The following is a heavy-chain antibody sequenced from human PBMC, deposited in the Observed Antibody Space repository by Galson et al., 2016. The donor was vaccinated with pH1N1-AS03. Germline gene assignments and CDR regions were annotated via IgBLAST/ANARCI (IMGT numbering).Heavy chain of an antibody. CDR2: ISHDGGNT. V-gene: IGHV3-30*01. CDR3: ARVSDLEGGPKTAVFDY. CDR1: GFTFRSYA. J-gene: IGHJ4*02. Sequence: SLRLSCAASGFTFRSYAMHWVRQAPGKGLEWVALISHDGGNTKYGDSVKGRFTVSRDNSKNTMFLQMNSLRGEDTAVFHCARVSDLEGGPKTAVFDYWGQGTLVTVSS. D-gene: IGHD3-16*01.